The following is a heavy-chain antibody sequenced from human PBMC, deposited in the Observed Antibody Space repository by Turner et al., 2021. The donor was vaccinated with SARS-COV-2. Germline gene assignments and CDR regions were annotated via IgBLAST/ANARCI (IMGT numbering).Heavy chain of an antibody. CDR3: ARDGGTGTTFPFFDY. D-gene: IGHD1-7*01. V-gene: IGHV3-33*01. CDR1: GFTFSSYG. J-gene: IGHJ4*02. Sequence: QVQLVESGGGVVQPGRSLRLSCAASGFTFSSYGMLWVRQAPGKGLEWVAVIWYAGSYKYYADSVKGRFTISRDNSKNTLYLQMNSLRAEDTALYYCARDGGTGTTFPFFDYWGQGTLVTVSS. CDR2: IWYAGSYK.